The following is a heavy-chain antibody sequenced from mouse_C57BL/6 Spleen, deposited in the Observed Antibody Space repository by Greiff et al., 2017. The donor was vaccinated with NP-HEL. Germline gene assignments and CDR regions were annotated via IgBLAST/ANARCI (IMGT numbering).Heavy chain of an antibody. V-gene: IGHV1-78*01. J-gene: IGHJ4*01. Sequence: QVQLQQSDAELVKPGASVKISCKVSGYTFTDHTIHWMKQRPEQGLEWIGYIYPRDGSSKYNEKFKGKATLTADKSSSTAYMQLNSLTSEDSAVYFCARLMIYYYGSRGAMDYWGQGTSVTVSS. CDR2: IYPRDGSS. CDR1: GYTFTDHT. D-gene: IGHD1-1*01. CDR3: ARLMIYYYGSRGAMDY.